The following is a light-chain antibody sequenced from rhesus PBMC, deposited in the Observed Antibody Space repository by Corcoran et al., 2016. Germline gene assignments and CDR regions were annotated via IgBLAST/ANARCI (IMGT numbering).Light chain of an antibody. CDR1: QGIRNY. J-gene: IGKJ1*01. CDR3: QQHDSYPPT. Sequence: DIQMTQSPSSLSASVGDTVTITCRASQGIRNYLAWYQQKPGKAPKPLIFYASKLESGVPSRFSGNGSRTDFTLTISNLQPEDFETYYSQQHDSYPPTFGQGTKVEIK. V-gene: IGKV1S3*01. CDR2: YAS.